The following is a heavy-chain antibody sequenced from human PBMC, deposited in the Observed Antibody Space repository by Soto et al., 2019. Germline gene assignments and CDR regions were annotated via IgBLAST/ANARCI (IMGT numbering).Heavy chain of an antibody. D-gene: IGHD2-15*01. J-gene: IGHJ6*02. Sequence: SVKVSCKMSAGTFNSYAISWVRQAPGQGLEWMGRLTPMFGTPSYAQRFQGRVTITADESTRTAYMEVTSLRSEDTAIYFCAGTVVVVVASGYYYYGMDAWGQGTTVTVSS. CDR1: AGTFNSYA. CDR3: AGTVVVVVASGYYYYGMDA. V-gene: IGHV1-69*13. CDR2: LTPMFGTP.